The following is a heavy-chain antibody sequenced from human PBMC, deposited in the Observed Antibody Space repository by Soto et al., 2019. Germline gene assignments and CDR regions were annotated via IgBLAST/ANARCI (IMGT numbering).Heavy chain of an antibody. V-gene: IGHV3-30-3*01. Sequence: QVQLVESGGGVVQPGRSLRLSCAASGFTFSSYAMHWVRQAPGKGLEWVAVISYDGSHKYYADSVKGRFTISRDNSKNTLYLQMNSLRAEDTAVYYCARDSGMTLVESWFDPWGQGTLVTVSS. D-gene: IGHD1-26*01. CDR2: ISYDGSHK. CDR3: ARDSGMTLVESWFDP. J-gene: IGHJ5*02. CDR1: GFTFSSYA.